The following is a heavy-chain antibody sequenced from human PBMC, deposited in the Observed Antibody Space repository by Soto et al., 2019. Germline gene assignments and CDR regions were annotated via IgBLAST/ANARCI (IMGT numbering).Heavy chain of an antibody. CDR2: IYYSGST. CDR3: ARRSDSRLYNSFDS. V-gene: IGHV4-59*08. J-gene: IGHJ5*01. CDR1: GGSISSYY. D-gene: IGHD6-13*01. Sequence: PSETLSLTCTVSGGSISSYYWSWIRQPPGKGLEWIGYIYYSGSTNYNPSLKSRVTISVDTSKNQFSLKLSSVTAADTAVYYCARRSDSRLYNSFDSWGQGTLVTGSS.